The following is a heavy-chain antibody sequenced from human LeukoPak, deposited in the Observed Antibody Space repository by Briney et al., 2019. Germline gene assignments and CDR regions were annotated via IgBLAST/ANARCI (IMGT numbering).Heavy chain of an antibody. CDR2: MNPNSGNT. CDR3: ARVSAGGGLGT. D-gene: IGHD3-16*01. V-gene: IGHV1-8*02. CDR1: GYTFTGYY. J-gene: IGHJ4*02. Sequence: ASVKVSCKASGYTFTGYYMHWVRQATGQGLEWMGWMNPNSGNTGYAQKFQGRVTMTRNTSISTAYMELSSLRSEDTAVYYCARVSAGGGLGTWGQGTLVTVSS.